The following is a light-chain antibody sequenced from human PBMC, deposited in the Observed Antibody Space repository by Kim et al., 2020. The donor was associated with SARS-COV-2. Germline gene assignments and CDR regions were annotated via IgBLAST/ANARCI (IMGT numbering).Light chain of an antibody. Sequence: DLQMTQPPSSLSASVGDRVTITCRASQSISSYLNWYQQKPEKAPKLLIYAASSLKSGVPSRFSDSGSGTDFTLTISSLQPEDFATYKGQQSYGTSFALGHETTLEI. CDR1: QSISSY. CDR3: QQSYGTSFA. J-gene: IGKJ2*01. V-gene: IGKV1-39*01. CDR2: AAS.